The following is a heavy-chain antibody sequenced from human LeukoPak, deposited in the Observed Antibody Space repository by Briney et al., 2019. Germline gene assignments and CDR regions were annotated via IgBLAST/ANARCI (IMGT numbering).Heavy chain of an antibody. CDR2: IYTSGST. CDR1: GGSISSYY. CDR3: ARDAPKGGLLDY. J-gene: IGHJ4*02. Sequence: SETLSLTCTVSGGSISSYYWSWIRQPAGKGLEWIGRIYTSGSTNYNPSLKSRVTISVDTSKNQFSLKLSSVTAADTAVYYCARDAPKGGLLDYWGQGTLVTVSS. V-gene: IGHV4-4*07. D-gene: IGHD3/OR15-3a*01.